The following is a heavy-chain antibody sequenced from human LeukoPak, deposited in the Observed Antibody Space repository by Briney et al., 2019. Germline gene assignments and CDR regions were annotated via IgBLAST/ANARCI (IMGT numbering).Heavy chain of an antibody. CDR3: AREVVGTTSEFDY. CDR2: ISSSGSII. Sequence: QTGGSLRLFCAASGFTFSSYEINWVRQAPGKGLEWISYISSSGSIIYYADSVKGRFTISRDNAKNSLYLQMNSLRAEDTAVYYCAREVVGTTSEFDYWGQGTLVTVSS. V-gene: IGHV3-48*03. J-gene: IGHJ4*02. CDR1: GFTFSSYE. D-gene: IGHD1-26*01.